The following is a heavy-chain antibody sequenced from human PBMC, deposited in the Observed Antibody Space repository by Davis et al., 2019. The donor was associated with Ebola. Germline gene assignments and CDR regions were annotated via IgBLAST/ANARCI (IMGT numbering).Heavy chain of an antibody. CDR2: ISSSSSYI. V-gene: IGHV3-21*01. J-gene: IGHJ6*02. CDR3: ARTAMDKYYYYGMDV. D-gene: IGHD5-18*01. CDR1: GFTFSSYW. Sequence: PGGSLRLSCAASGFTFSSYWMSWVRQAPGKGLEWVSSISSSSSYIYYADSVKGRFTISRDNAKNSLYLQMNSLRAEDTAVYYCARTAMDKYYYYGMDVWGQGTTVTVSS.